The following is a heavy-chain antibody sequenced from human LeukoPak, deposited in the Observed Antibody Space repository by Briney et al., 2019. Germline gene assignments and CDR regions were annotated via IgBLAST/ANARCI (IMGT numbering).Heavy chain of an antibody. CDR1: GFTFSSYA. V-gene: IGHV3-23*01. D-gene: IGHD2-15*01. CDR2: ISGSGGST. J-gene: IGHJ4*02. CDR3: AKDQVYCSGGSCYEVFDY. Sequence: GGSLRLSCAASGFTFSSYAMSWVRQAPGKGLEWVSAISGSGGSTYHADSVKGRFTISRDNSKNTLYLQMNSLRAEDTAVYYCAKDQVYCSGGSCYEVFDYWGQGTLVTVSS.